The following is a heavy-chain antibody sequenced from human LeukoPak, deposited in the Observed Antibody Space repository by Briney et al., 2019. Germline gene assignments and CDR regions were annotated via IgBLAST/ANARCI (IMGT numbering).Heavy chain of an antibody. CDR3: ARVKDYSNYGEAFDI. D-gene: IGHD4-11*01. Sequence: PSETLSLTCAVYSGSFSGYYWSWIRQHPGKGLEWIGYIYYSGSTYYNPSLKSRVTISVDTSKNQFSLKLSSVTAADTAVYYCARVKDYSNYGEAFDIWGQGTMVTVSS. J-gene: IGHJ3*02. CDR1: SGSFSGYY. CDR2: IYYSGST. V-gene: IGHV4-31*11.